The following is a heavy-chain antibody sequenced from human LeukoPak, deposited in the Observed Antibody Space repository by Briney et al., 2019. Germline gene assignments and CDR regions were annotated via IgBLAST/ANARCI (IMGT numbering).Heavy chain of an antibody. D-gene: IGHD3-10*01. J-gene: IGHJ4*02. V-gene: IGHV3-30*18. Sequence: GGSLRLSCAASGFTFSSYGMHWVRQAPGKGLEWVAVISYDGSNKYYADSAKGRFTISRDNSKNTLYLQMNSLRAEDTAVYYCAKERSIYYGSGSFDYWGQGTLVTVSS. CDR1: GFTFSSYG. CDR3: AKERSIYYGSGSFDY. CDR2: ISYDGSNK.